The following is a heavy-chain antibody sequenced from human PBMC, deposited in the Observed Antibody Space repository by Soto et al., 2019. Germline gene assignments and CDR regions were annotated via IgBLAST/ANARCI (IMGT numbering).Heavy chain of an antibody. V-gene: IGHV1-69*13. D-gene: IGHD5-12*01. J-gene: IGHJ4*02. CDR2: IIPIFGTA. CDR1: GGTFSSYA. CDR3: ARYAYSGYDLGVNDY. Sequence: GASVKVSCKASGGTFSSYAISWVRQAPGQGLEWMGGIIPIFGTANYAQKFQGRVTITADESTSTAYMELSSLRSEDTAVYYCARYAYSGYDLGVNDYWGQGTLVTVSS.